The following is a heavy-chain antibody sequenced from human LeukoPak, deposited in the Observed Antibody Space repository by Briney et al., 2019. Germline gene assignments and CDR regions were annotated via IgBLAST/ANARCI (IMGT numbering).Heavy chain of an antibody. CDR3: ARGNTYYYGSGSYYLRVFDY. J-gene: IGHJ4*02. Sequence: XRQPPGXGLEWIGEINHSGSTNYNPSLKSRVTISVDTSKNQFSLKLSSVTAADTAVYYCARGNTYYYGSGSYYLRVFDYWGQGTLVTVSS. CDR2: INHSGST. D-gene: IGHD3-10*01. V-gene: IGHV4-34*01.